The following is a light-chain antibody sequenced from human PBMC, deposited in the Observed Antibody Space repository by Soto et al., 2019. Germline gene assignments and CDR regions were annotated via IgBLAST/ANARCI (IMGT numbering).Light chain of an antibody. J-gene: IGLJ2*01. CDR1: SSDVGGYNY. CDR2: EVS. CDR3: SSYTSLPTYVV. V-gene: IGLV2-14*01. Sequence: QSALTQPASVSGSPGQSITISCTGTSSDVGGYNYVSWYQHHPGKAPKLMIYEVSSRPSGVSDRFSGSKSGNTASLTISGLQAEDEADYHCSSYTSLPTYVVFGGGTKVTVL.